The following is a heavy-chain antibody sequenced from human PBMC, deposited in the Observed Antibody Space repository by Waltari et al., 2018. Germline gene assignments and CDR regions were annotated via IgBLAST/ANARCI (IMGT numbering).Heavy chain of an antibody. Sequence: QLQLQESGSGLVKPSQTLSLTCAVSGGSISSGCYSWSWIRQPPGKGLEWIGYIYHSGSTSYNPSLKSRVTLSVDRSKNQFSLKLSSVTAADTAVYYCARAPLGISYYFDYWGQGTLVTVSS. CDR2: IYHSGST. CDR1: GGSISSGCYS. V-gene: IGHV4-30-2*01. CDR3: ARAPLGISYYFDY. D-gene: IGHD3-16*01. J-gene: IGHJ4*02.